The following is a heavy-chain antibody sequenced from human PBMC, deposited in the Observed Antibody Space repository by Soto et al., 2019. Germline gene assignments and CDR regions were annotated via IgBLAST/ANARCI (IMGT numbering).Heavy chain of an antibody. D-gene: IGHD2-2*01. V-gene: IGHV1-3*01. J-gene: IGHJ4*02. CDR3: ARLYCSSDDCFSQIDY. Sequence: ASVKVSCKASGYTFTSYAMQWVRQAPGQRLEWMGWINAGNGNTKYSQKFQGRVTITRDTSASTAYMELSSLRDEDAATYYCARLYCSSDDCFSQIDYWGQGALVTVSS. CDR1: GYTFTSYA. CDR2: INAGNGNT.